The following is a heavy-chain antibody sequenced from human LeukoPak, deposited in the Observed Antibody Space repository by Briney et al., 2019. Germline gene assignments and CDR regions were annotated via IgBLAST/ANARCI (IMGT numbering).Heavy chain of an antibody. CDR1: GFTFSSYA. J-gene: IGHJ4*02. CDR3: AKTADYYDSSGYHDPGILFDY. Sequence: GGSLRLSCAASGFTFSSYAMSWVRQAPGKGLEWVPAISGSGGSTYYADSVKGRFTISRDNSKNTLYLQMNSLRAEDTAVYYCAKTADYYDSSGYHDPGILFDYWGQGTLVTVSS. V-gene: IGHV3-23*01. D-gene: IGHD3-22*01. CDR2: ISGSGGST.